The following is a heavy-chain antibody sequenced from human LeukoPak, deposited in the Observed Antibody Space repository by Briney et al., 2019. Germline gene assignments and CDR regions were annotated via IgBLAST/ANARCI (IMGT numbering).Heavy chain of an antibody. J-gene: IGHJ3*02. V-gene: IGHV3-7*01. D-gene: IGHD5-24*01. CDR2: IKQDGSEK. CDR1: GFTFSSYW. Sequence: AGGSLRLSCAASGFTFSSYWMSWVRQAPGKGLEWVANIKQDGSEKYYVDSVKGRFTISRDNAKNSLYLQMNSLRAEDTAVYYCASRRDGYNFGAFDIWAKGQWSPSLQ. CDR3: ASRRDGYNFGAFDI.